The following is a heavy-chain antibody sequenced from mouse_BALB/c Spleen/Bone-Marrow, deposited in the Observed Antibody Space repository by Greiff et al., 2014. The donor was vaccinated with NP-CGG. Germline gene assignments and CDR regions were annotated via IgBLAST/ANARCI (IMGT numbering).Heavy chain of an antibody. J-gene: IGHJ3*01. CDR2: IYPGDGDT. Sequence: VQLQQSGAELARPGASVKLSCKASGYTFTSYWMQWVKQRPGQGLEWIGAIYPGDGDTRYTQKFKGKATLIADKSSSTAYMQLSSLASEDSAVYYCARGWDWFAYWGQGTLVTVSA. CDR1: GYTFTSYW. V-gene: IGHV1-87*01. CDR3: ARGWDWFAY. D-gene: IGHD4-1*01.